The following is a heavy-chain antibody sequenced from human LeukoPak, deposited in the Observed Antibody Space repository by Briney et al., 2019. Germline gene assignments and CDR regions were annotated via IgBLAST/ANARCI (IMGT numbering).Heavy chain of an antibody. CDR1: GFTFNSYA. V-gene: IGHV3-23*01. CDR2: ISNSDDTT. Sequence: GGSLRLSCAASGFTFNSYALSWVRQAPGKGLEWVSGISNSDDTTYYADSVKGRFTISRDNSKNTLYLQMTSLRAEDTATYFCAKDPTYCAYTSCYWGQGTLVTVSS. CDR3: AKDPTYCAYTSCY. J-gene: IGHJ4*02. D-gene: IGHD3-16*01.